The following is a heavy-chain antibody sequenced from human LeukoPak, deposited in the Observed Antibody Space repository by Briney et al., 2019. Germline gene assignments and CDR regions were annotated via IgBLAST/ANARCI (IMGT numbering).Heavy chain of an antibody. J-gene: IGHJ4*02. V-gene: IGHV3-21*01. CDR1: GLTFSSNS. D-gene: IGHD5-12*01. Sequence: GGSLRLSCADSGLTFSSNSMDWVRQAPGKGLEWVSSISSSSTYIYYADSVRGRFTISRDYAKKSLYLQMDSLRAEDTAVYFCARDRGYGYYYFDYWGQGTLVTVSS. CDR2: ISSSSTYI. CDR3: ARDRGYGYYYFDY.